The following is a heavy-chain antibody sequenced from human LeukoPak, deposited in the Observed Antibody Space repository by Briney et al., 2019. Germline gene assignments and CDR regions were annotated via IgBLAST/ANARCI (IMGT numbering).Heavy chain of an antibody. D-gene: IGHD3-3*01. CDR1: GYTFTSYD. CDR2: MNPNSSNT. Sequence: ASVKVSCKASGYTFTSYDINGVRQATGQGLEWLGWMNPNSSNTGYAQKFQGRVTMTRNTSINTDYLELSCLRSEDTAVYYCARGSGYDFWSGYFDAFDIWGQGTMVTVSS. J-gene: IGHJ3*02. CDR3: ARGSGYDFWSGYFDAFDI. V-gene: IGHV1-8*01.